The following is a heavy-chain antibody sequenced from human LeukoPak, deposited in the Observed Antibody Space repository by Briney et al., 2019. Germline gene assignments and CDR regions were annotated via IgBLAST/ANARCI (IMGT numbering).Heavy chain of an antibody. J-gene: IGHJ4*02. CDR3: ARAKMPGIQTAGRVNYFDS. D-gene: IGHD6-13*01. Sequence: GGTLRLSCAASEFTFSSYDMHWVRQATGKGLEWVSTIDTAGNAWYPDSVKGRFTISRENAKNSLNLQMNSLRVGDTAVYYCARAKMPGIQTAGRVNYFDSWGQGTLVTVSA. CDR2: IDTAGNA. V-gene: IGHV3-13*01. CDR1: EFTFSSYD.